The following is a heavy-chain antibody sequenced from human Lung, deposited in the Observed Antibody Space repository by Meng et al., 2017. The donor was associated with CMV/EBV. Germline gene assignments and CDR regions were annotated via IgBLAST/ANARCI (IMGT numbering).Heavy chain of an antibody. D-gene: IGHD5-24*01. CDR2: IYYTGST. V-gene: IGHV4-31*03. CDR3: AREAGRDGYATPKFDY. Sequence: VRLTGSGPGLVKPSQTLSLTCTVSGGSIGSGGYYWSWIRQHPGKGLEWIGYIYYTGSTFYNPSLKSRVTISVDTSKNQFSLKLIPATAADTAVYYCAREAGRDGYATPKFDYWGQGTLVTVSS. J-gene: IGHJ4*02. CDR1: GGSIGSGGYY.